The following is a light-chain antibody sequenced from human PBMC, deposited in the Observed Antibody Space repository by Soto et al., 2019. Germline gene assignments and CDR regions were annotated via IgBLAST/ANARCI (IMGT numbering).Light chain of an antibody. CDR3: QQRSNWPSIT. CDR2: DAS. V-gene: IGKV3-11*01. Sequence: EIVLTQSPATLSLSPGERATLSCRASQSVSSYLVWYQQKLGQAPRLLIYDASNRATGIPARFSGGGSGTDFTLXISSLEPEDFAVYYCQQRSNWPSITFGQGTRLEIK. J-gene: IGKJ5*01. CDR1: QSVSSY.